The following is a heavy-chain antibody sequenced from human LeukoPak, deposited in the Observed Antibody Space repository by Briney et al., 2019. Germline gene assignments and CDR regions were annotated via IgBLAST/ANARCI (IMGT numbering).Heavy chain of an antibody. CDR3: ASLGYCSGGSCSRPPPPYSRFDF. J-gene: IGHJ4*02. Sequence: SQTLSLTCTVSGGSISSGAYYWSWIRQHPGKGLEWIGYLYYSGSTHYNPSLKSRVTISVDTSKNQFSLKLSSVTAADTAVYYCASLGYCSGGSCSRPPPPYSRFDFWGQGTLVTVSS. V-gene: IGHV4-31*03. D-gene: IGHD2-15*01. CDR2: LYYSGST. CDR1: GGSISSGAYY.